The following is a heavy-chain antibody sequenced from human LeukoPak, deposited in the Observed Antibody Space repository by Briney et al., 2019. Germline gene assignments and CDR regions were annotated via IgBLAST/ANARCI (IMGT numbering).Heavy chain of an antibody. CDR2: MNPNSGST. CDR3: ARRIRGAPTDH. J-gene: IGHJ4*02. V-gene: IGHV1-8*01. CDR1: GYTFTTYD. Sequence: ASVKVSCKASGYTFTTYDLNWVRQATGQGLEWMGWMNPNSGSTGYAQKFQGRVTMTRNTSISTAYMELNNLTSEDTAVYYCARRIRGAPTDHWGQGTLVTVSS. D-gene: IGHD3-10*01.